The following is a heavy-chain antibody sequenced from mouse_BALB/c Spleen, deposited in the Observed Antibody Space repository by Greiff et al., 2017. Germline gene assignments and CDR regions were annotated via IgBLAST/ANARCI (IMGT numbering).Heavy chain of an antibody. D-gene: IGHD1-1*01. Sequence: EVQGVESGGGLVKPGGSLKLSCAASGFTFSSYTMSWVRQTPEKRLEWVATISSGGGNTYYPDSVKGRFTISRDNAKNNLYLQMSSLRSEDTALYYCARYYYGSSYDYAMDYWGQGTSVTVSS. CDR1: GFTFSSYT. CDR3: ARYYYGSSYDYAMDY. CDR2: ISSGGGNT. V-gene: IGHV5-9*03. J-gene: IGHJ4*01.